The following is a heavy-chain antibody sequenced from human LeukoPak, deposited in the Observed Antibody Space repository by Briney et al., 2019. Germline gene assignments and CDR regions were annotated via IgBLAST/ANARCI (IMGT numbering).Heavy chain of an antibody. V-gene: IGHV1-18*01. CDR2: ISAYNGNT. Sequence: ASVTVSCKASGYTFTSYGISWVRQAPGQGLEWMGWISAYNGNTNYAQKLQGRVTMTTDTSTSTAYMELRSLRSDDPAVYYCARDEGYDYVWGSYRYLYWGQGTLVTVSS. D-gene: IGHD3-16*02. J-gene: IGHJ4*02. CDR1: GYTFTSYG. CDR3: ARDEGYDYVWGSYRYLY.